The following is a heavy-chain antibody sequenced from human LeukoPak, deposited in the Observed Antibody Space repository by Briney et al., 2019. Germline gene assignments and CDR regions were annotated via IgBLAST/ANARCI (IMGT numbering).Heavy chain of an antibody. D-gene: IGHD6-13*01. Sequence: GRSLRLSCAASGFTFSSYAMHWVRQAPGKGLEWVAVLSYDGSNKYYADSVKGRFTISRDNFKNTLYLQMNSLRAEDTAVYYCARDRGTAAAGKYYFDYWGQGTLVTVSS. CDR2: LSYDGSNK. V-gene: IGHV3-30-3*01. J-gene: IGHJ4*02. CDR1: GFTFSSYA. CDR3: ARDRGTAAAGKYYFDY.